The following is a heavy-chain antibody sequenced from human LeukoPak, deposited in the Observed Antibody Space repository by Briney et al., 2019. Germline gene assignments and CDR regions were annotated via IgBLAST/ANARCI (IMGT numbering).Heavy chain of an antibody. CDR2: INSDGGSS. D-gene: IGHD3-10*01. Sequence: GGSLRLSCSASGFSFNNYAVHWVRQAPGKGLEYVSGINSDGGSSHYADSAKGRFTISRDNSKNALYLQLSSLRPEDTALYYCVKTMVVFGGLIRTDAFDIWGQGTMVAVSS. V-gene: IGHV3-64D*06. CDR1: GFSFNNYA. CDR3: VKTMVVFGGLIRTDAFDI. J-gene: IGHJ3*02.